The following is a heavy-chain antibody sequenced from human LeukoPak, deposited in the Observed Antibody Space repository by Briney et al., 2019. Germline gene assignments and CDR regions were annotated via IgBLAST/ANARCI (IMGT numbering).Heavy chain of an antibody. Sequence: TGGSLRLSCAASGFTFSDYYMSWIRQAPGKGLEWVSYISSSGSTIYYADSVKGRFTISRDNAKNSLYLQMNSLRAEDTAVYYCARDIEPDGYNSGPFDYWGQGTLVTVPS. J-gene: IGHJ4*02. CDR3: ARDIEPDGYNSGPFDY. CDR2: ISSSGSTI. CDR1: GFTFSDYY. D-gene: IGHD5-24*01. V-gene: IGHV3-11*04.